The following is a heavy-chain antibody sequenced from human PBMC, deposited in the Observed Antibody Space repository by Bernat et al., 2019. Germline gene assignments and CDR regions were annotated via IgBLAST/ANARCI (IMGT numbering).Heavy chain of an antibody. CDR1: GFTFSSYA. D-gene: IGHD2-15*01. Sequence: EVQLLESGGGFVQPGGPLRLSCAASGFTFSSYAMSWVRQAPGKGLEWVSAISGSGGSTYYADSVKGRFTISRDNSKNTLYMQMNSLRPEATDVYYSAGEGGGGCYRLYVLCGMDDWGQGTMVTLS. CDR2: ISGSGGST. CDR3: AGEGGGGCYRLYVLCGMDD. J-gene: IGHJ6*02. V-gene: IGHV3-23*01.